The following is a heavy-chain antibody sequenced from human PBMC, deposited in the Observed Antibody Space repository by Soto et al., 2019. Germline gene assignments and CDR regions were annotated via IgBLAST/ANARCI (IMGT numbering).Heavy chain of an antibody. D-gene: IGHD1-26*01. J-gene: IGHJ4*02. CDR2: INPKSGGT. CDR3: ARDLAKGGGSAGFDY. Sequence: QVQLVQSGAEVKKPGASVNVSCKASGYTFTVYYMHWVRQAPGQGLEWMGWINPKSGGTMYPQKFQCRVTITWDTSISSAYMALTRLRSDDTAVYYCARDLAKGGGSAGFDYWGQGTLVTVSS. CDR1: GYTFTVYY. V-gene: IGHV1-2*02.